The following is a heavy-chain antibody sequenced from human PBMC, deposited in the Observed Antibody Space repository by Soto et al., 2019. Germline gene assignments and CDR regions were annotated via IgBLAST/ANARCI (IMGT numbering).Heavy chain of an antibody. CDR3: ARLVMVRGVIIHYYYYYGMDV. D-gene: IGHD3-10*01. J-gene: IGHJ6*02. Sequence: SVQVYCQASGGTFRSYAISWVRQDPGQGLEWMGGIIPIFGTANYAQKFQGRVTITADESTSTAYMELSSLRSEDTAVYYCARLVMVRGVIIHYYYYYGMDVWGQGTTVTVSS. CDR2: IIPIFGTA. CDR1: GGTFRSYA. V-gene: IGHV1-69*13.